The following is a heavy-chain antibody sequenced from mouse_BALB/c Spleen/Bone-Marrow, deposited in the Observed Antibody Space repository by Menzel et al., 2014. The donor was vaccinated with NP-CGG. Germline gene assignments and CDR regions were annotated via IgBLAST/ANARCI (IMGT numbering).Heavy chain of an antibody. CDR2: INPDSSTI. J-gene: IGHJ1*01. V-gene: IGHV4-1*02. Sequence: EVMLVESGGGLVQPGGSLKLSCAASGFDFSRYWMTWVRQAPGEGLEWIGEINPDSSTINYTPSLKDKFIISRDNAKKTLYLQMSKMRSEDTALYYCARPGYYGYQDVWGAGTTVTVSS. CDR1: GFDFSRYW. CDR3: ARPGYYGYQDV. D-gene: IGHD1-2*01.